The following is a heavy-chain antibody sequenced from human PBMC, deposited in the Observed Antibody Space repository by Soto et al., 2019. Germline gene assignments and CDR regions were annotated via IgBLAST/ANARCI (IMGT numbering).Heavy chain of an antibody. Sequence: PGGSLRLSCAASGFTFSSYAMSWVRQAPGKGLEWVSAISGSGGSTYYADSVKGRFTISRDNSKNTLYLQMNSLRAEDTAVYYCAKDAVVVVAATYKFSEFDYWGQGTLVTVSS. V-gene: IGHV3-23*01. CDR2: ISGSGGST. D-gene: IGHD2-15*01. CDR1: GFTFSSYA. J-gene: IGHJ4*02. CDR3: AKDAVVVVAATYKFSEFDY.